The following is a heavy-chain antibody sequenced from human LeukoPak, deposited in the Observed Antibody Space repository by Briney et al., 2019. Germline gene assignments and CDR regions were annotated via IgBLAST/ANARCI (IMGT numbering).Heavy chain of an antibody. D-gene: IGHD3-3*01. V-gene: IGHV3-21*01. CDR1: GFTFSSYS. J-gene: IGHJ4*02. CDR3: ARLGVAFYYFDY. CDR2: ISSSSSYK. Sequence: GGSLRLSCAASGFTFSSYSMNWVRQAPGKGLEWVSSISSSSSYKYYADSVKGRFTISRDNAKNSLYLQMNSLRAEDTAVYYCARLGVAFYYFDYWGQGTLVTVSS.